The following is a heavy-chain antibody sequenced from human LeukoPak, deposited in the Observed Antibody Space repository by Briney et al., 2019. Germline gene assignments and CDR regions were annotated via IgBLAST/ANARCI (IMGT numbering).Heavy chain of an antibody. CDR2: IYYIGST. CDR1: GDSISSYY. V-gene: IGHV4-59*01. J-gene: IGHJ5*02. CDR3: ARVGAYNWFDL. D-gene: IGHD1-26*01. Sequence: SETLSLTCTVSGDSISSYYWRWIRQPPGKGLEWIGYIYYIGSTNYYPSLMSRVTISVDTSKNQFSLKLSSVTAADTAVYYCARVGAYNWFDLWGQGTLVTVSS.